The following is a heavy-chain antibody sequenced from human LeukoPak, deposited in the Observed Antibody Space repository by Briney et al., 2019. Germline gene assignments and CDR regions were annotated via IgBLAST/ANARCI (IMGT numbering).Heavy chain of an antibody. Sequence: GGSLRLSCAASGFTFSSYWMHWVRQAPGKGLVWVSRINSDGSSTSYADSVKGRFTISRDNAKNTLYLQMNSLRAEDTAVYYCAREGSSSWYFDYWGQGTLVTVSS. CDR3: AREGSSSWYFDY. V-gene: IGHV3-74*01. CDR1: GFTFSSYW. J-gene: IGHJ4*02. D-gene: IGHD6-13*01. CDR2: INSDGSST.